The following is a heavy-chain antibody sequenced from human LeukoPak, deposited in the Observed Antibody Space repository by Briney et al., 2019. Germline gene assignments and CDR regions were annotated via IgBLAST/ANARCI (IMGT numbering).Heavy chain of an antibody. Sequence: GGALRLSCAASGLTFDYYAMHWLGQAAGKGVEWVSRISWNSGSIGYEDSVKGRFTISRDNAKNSLYLQMNSLGPEDTAFYFCAKNLKSYTSGNYFNANAFDIWGQGTMVTVSS. CDR3: AKNLKSYTSGNYFNANAFDI. V-gene: IGHV3-9*01. CDR1: GLTFDYYA. CDR2: ISWNSGSI. D-gene: IGHD3-10*01. J-gene: IGHJ3*02.